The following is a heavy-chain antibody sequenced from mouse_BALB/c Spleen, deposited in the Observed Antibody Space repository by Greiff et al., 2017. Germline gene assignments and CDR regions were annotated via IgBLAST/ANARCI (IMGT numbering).Heavy chain of an antibody. CDR3: ARFLYGNYPWFAY. Sequence: EVQLQESGPGLVKPSQSLSLTCTVTGYSITSDYAWNWIRQFPGNKLEWMGYISYSGSTSYNPSLKSRISITRDTSKNQFFLQLNSVTTEDTATYYCARFLYGNYPWFAYWGQGTLVTVSA. CDR2: ISYSGST. J-gene: IGHJ3*01. V-gene: IGHV3-2*02. CDR1: GYSITSDYA. D-gene: IGHD2-10*02.